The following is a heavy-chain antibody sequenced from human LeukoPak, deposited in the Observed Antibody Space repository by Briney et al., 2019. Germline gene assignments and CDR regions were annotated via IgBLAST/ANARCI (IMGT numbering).Heavy chain of an antibody. J-gene: IGHJ3*02. CDR1: GFTFSSYS. V-gene: IGHV3-21*01. CDR3: ARDGGSDAFDI. D-gene: IGHD3-3*01. CDR2: IGSSSSYI. Sequence: GGSLRLSCAASGFTFSSYSMNWVRQAPGKGLEWVSSIGSSSSYIYYADSVKGRFTISRDNAKNSLYLQMNSLRAEDTAVYYCARDGGSDAFDIWGQGTMVTVSS.